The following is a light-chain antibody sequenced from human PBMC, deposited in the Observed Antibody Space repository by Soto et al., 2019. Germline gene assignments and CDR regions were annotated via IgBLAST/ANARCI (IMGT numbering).Light chain of an antibody. J-gene: IGKJ1*01. V-gene: IGKV1-5*03. CDR1: QSISSW. Sequence: DIQMTQSPSTLSASVGDRVTITCRASQSISSWLAWYQQKPGKAPKLLIYKASSLESGVPSRFSGSGSGTEFTLTISSLQSDDFATYYCQKYNSAPWTFGQGTKVEIK. CDR2: KAS. CDR3: QKYNSAPWT.